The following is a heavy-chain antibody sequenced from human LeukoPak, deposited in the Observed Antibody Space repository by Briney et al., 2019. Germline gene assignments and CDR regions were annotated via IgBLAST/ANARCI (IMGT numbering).Heavy chain of an antibody. CDR1: GFTFSSYS. CDR2: ISSSSSYI. Sequence: GGSLRLSCAASGFTFSSYSMNWVRQAPGKGLEWVSSISSSSSYIYYADSVKGRFTISRDNAKHSLYLQMNSLRAEDTAVYYCARDRAVTEPFDYWGQGTLVTVSS. D-gene: IGHD1-14*01. J-gene: IGHJ4*02. CDR3: ARDRAVTEPFDY. V-gene: IGHV3-21*01.